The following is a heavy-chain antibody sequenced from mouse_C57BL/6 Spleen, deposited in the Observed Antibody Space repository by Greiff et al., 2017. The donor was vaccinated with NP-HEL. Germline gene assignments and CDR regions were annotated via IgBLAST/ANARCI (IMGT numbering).Heavy chain of an antibody. J-gene: IGHJ3*01. CDR2: IDPETGGT. CDR3: SHYSTGGFAY. Sequence: VQLQESGAELVRPGASVTLSCKASGYTFTDYEMHWVKQTPVHGLEWIGAIDPETGGTAYNQKFKGKAILTADKSSSTAYMELRSLTSEDSAVYYCSHYSTGGFAYWGQGTLVTVSA. V-gene: IGHV1-15*01. CDR1: GYTFTDYE. D-gene: IGHD2-5*01.